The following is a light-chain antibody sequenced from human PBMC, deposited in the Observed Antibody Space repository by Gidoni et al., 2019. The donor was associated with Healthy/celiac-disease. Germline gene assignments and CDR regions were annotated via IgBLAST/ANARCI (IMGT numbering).Light chain of an antibody. J-gene: IGLJ2*01. CDR2: AGS. CDR3: CSYAGSIPVV. Sequence: QSALTPPASVSGSPGQSITISCTGTSSDVGSYNLVSWYQNHPGKAPQLMIYAGSKRPSGVSNLFSGSKSGNTASLTISGLQAEDEADYYCCSYAGSIPVVFGGGTKLTVL. CDR1: SSDVGSYNL. V-gene: IGLV2-23*01.